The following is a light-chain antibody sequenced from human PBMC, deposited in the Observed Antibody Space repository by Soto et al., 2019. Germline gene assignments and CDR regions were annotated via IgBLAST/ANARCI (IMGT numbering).Light chain of an antibody. Sequence: DIVMTQSPATLSVSPGESATLSCTASQSVSSNLAWYQHKPGQAPRLLLYTASTRATGIPARFSGSGSETEFTLTISGLQSEDVAVYYCQQYHNWPPVTFGQGTKLEIK. CDR1: QSVSSN. J-gene: IGKJ2*01. V-gene: IGKV3-15*01. CDR3: QQYHNWPPVT. CDR2: TAS.